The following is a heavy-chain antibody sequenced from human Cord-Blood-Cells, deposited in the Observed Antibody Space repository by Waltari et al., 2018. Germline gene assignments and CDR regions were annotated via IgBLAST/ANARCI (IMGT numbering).Heavy chain of an antibody. CDR3: ARHLAAAGLGAFYI. Sequence: EVQLVQSGAEVKKPGESLKISCKGSGYSFTSYWIGWVRQMPGKGLRWGGVIYPGDSCTRYSPSCQGQGTISADKSISTAYLQWSSLKASDTAMYYCARHLAAAGLGAFYIWGQGTMVTVSS. D-gene: IGHD6-13*01. CDR2: IYPGDSCT. CDR1: GYSFTSYW. J-gene: IGHJ3*02. V-gene: IGHV5-51*01.